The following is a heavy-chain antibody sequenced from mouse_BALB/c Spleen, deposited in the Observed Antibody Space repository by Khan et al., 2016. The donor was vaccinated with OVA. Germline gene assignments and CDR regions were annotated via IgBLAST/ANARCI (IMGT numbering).Heavy chain of an antibody. CDR3: ARSYGSDFDY. CDR2: INPHIGET. Sequence: VQLKQSGPELVKPGASVKISCKASGYSFTGYFMNWVMQSHGKSLEWIGRINPHIGETFYNQKFKGKATLTVDESSSTAHMELRSLASEDSAVYYLARSYGSDFDYWGQGTTLTVSS. J-gene: IGHJ2*01. V-gene: IGHV1-20*02. CDR1: GYSFTGYF. D-gene: IGHD1-1*01.